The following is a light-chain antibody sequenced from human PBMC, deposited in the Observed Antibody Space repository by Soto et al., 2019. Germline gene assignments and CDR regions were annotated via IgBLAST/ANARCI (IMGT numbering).Light chain of an antibody. CDR2: EVD. V-gene: IGLV2-23*02. Sequence: QSVLTQPASVSGAPGQSITISCTGTNSDIGKYTFVSWYGQHPGKAPKLLIFEVDKQPSGISNRFSGSKSGNTASLTISGXXXXDEGNYYCCLYGGSSNYVVXGGGTQLTVL. J-gene: IGLJ3*02. CDR1: NSDIGKYTF. CDR3: CLYGGSSNYVV.